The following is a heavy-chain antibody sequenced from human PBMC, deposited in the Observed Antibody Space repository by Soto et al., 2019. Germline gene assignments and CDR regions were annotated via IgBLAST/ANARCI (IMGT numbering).Heavy chain of an antibody. CDR2: IYYSGST. CDR1: GGSISSYY. CDR3: ARAAVIDIVVVVAERAFDY. J-gene: IGHJ4*02. D-gene: IGHD2-15*01. V-gene: IGHV4-59*01. Sequence: SETLSLTCTVSGGSISSYYWSWIRQPPGKGLEWIGYIYYSGSTNYNPSLKSRVTISVDTSKNQFSLKLSSVTAADTAVYYCARAAVIDIVVVVAERAFDYWGQGTLVTVSS.